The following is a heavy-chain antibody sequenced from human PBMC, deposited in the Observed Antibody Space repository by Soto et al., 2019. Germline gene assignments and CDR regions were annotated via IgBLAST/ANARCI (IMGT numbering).Heavy chain of an antibody. J-gene: IGHJ6*02. CDR1: GDSISSSRYS. Sequence: PSETLSLTCTVSGDSISSSRYSWGWIRQPPGKGLEWIGSFYYSATTYYNPSPQSRVTISVDTSKNQFSLNLSSVTAADTAVYYCARVRITIFGVVFGYYYGMDVWGQGTTVTVSS. CDR3: ARVRITIFGVVFGYYYGMDV. CDR2: FYYSATT. D-gene: IGHD3-3*01. V-gene: IGHV4-39*01.